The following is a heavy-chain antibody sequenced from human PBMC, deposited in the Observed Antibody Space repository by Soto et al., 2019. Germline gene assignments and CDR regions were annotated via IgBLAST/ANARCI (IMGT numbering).Heavy chain of an antibody. J-gene: IGHJ5*02. V-gene: IGHV3-23*01. Sequence: GGSLRLSCAASGFTFSNYAMAWVRQAPGKGLEWVSSISGRGDRTYYADSVKGRFTISRDNSKNTLSLQMNRLRAEDTALYYCARGPYTDSSEWFDPWGQGTLVTVSS. D-gene: IGHD2-2*02. CDR1: GFTFSNYA. CDR2: ISGRGDRT. CDR3: ARGPYTDSSEWFDP.